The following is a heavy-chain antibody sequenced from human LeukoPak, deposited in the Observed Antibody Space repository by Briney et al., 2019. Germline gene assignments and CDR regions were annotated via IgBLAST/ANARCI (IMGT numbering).Heavy chain of an antibody. J-gene: IGHJ6*03. Sequence: ASVKVSCKASGYTFTSYGISWVRQAPGQGLEWMGWISAYNGNTNYAQKLQGRVTMTTDTSTSTAYMELRSLRSDDTAVYYCAREYELARHSSGWFSHYYYMDVWGKGTTVTISS. CDR2: ISAYNGNT. V-gene: IGHV1-18*01. D-gene: IGHD6-19*01. CDR1: GYTFTSYG. CDR3: AREYELARHSSGWFSHYYYMDV.